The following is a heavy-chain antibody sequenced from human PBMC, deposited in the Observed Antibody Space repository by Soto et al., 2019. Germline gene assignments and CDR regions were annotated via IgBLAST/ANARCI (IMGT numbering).Heavy chain of an antibody. CDR2: ISHSGSVI. CDR3: ARDRGYSNSNFFYSAMDA. CDR1: GFTVSDYE. V-gene: IGHV3-48*03. J-gene: IGHJ6*02. D-gene: IGHD4-4*01. Sequence: GGALRLSCAVSGFTVSDYEMNWVRQAPGKGLEWVSYISHSGSVINYADSVKGRFTISRDNANDSLYLQMNGLRAEDTAVYYCARDRGYSNSNFFYSAMDAWGQGTTVTVSS.